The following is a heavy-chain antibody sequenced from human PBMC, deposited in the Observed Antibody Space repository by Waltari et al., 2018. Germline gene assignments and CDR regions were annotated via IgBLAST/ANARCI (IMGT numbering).Heavy chain of an antibody. J-gene: IGHJ4*02. D-gene: IGHD2-15*01. V-gene: IGHV4-4*02. CDR2: IHRSGRT. CDR3: ARDRGRGLYFDS. Sequence: WWSWVRQTPEKGLKWIGQIHRSGRTYYNPSLESRVSVSMDTSNNKFFLKLSSAIAADTAVYYCARDRGRGLYFDSWGQGALVTVSP. CDR1: W.